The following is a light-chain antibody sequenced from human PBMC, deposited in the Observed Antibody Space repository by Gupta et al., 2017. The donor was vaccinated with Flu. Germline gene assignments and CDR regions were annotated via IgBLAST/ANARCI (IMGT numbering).Light chain of an antibody. J-gene: IGKJ2*01. CDR1: QSVSRY. V-gene: IGKV3-11*01. Sequence: ATLSLSPGERATLSCRASQSVSRYLAWYKQKPGQAPRLLIYDASNRDTGIPARFSGSGYGTDFTLTISSREPEDFAVYYCQQRSNRPPYTFGQGTKLKIK. CDR2: DAS. CDR3: QQRSNRPPYT.